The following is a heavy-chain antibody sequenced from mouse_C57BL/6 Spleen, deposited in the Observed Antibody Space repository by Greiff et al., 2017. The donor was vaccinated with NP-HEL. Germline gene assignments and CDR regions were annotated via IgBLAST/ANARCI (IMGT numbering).Heavy chain of an antibody. CDR1: GYTFTSSW. CDR3: ARRGLLQAWFAY. CDR2: IYPGSGST. D-gene: IGHD2-3*01. J-gene: IGHJ3*01. V-gene: IGHV1-55*01. Sequence: QVQLQQPGAELVKPGASVKMSCKASGYTFTSSWLTWVKQRPGQGLEWIGDIYPGSGSTNYNEKFKSKATLTVDTSSSTAYMQLSSLTSEDAAVYYCARRGLLQAWFAYWGQGTLVTVSA.